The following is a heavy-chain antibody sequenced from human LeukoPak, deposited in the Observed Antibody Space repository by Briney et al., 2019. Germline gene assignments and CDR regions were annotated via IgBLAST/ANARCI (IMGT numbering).Heavy chain of an antibody. J-gene: IGHJ4*02. V-gene: IGHV4-34*01. CDR3: ARRSQTTVTNIDY. D-gene: IGHD4-17*01. CDR1: GGSFSGYY. Sequence: ASETLSLTCAVYGGSFSGYYWSWIRQPPGKGLEWIGEINHSGSTNYNPSLKSRVTISVDTSKNQFSLKPSSVTAADTAVYYCARRSQTTVTNIDYWAREPWSPSPQ. CDR2: INHSGST.